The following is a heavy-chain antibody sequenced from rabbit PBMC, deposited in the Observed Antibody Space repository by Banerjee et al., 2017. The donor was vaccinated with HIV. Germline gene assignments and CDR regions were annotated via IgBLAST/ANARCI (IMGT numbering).Heavy chain of an antibody. CDR3: ARGGYSYGDYGYGL. J-gene: IGHJ4*01. D-gene: IGHD6-1*01. V-gene: IGHV1S40*01. Sequence: QSLEESGGGLVQPEGSLTLTCTASGFSFSSSYYMCWVRQAPGKGLEWVGCIYAGSGGYTYYASWAKGRFTISKTSSTTVTLQMTSLTAADTATYFCARGGYSYGDYGYGLWGQGTLVTVS. CDR1: GFSFSSSYY. CDR2: IYAGSGGYT.